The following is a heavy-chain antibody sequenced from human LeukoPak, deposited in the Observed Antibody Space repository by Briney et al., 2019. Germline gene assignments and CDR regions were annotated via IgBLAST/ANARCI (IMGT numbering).Heavy chain of an antibody. Sequence: GGSLRLSCAASGFTFSSYGMHWVRQAAGKGLEWVAVIWYDGSNKYYADSVKGRFTISRDNSKNTLYLQMNSLRAEDTAVYYCAKDRYSSSAYFDYWGQGTLVTVSS. D-gene: IGHD6-6*01. V-gene: IGHV3-33*06. CDR3: AKDRYSSSAYFDY. CDR1: GFTFSSYG. CDR2: IWYDGSNK. J-gene: IGHJ4*02.